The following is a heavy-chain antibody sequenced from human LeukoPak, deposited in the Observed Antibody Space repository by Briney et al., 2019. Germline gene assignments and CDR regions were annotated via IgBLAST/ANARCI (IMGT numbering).Heavy chain of an antibody. J-gene: IGHJ4*02. Sequence: PSETLSLNCTVSGGSISSYYWSWIRQPPGKGLEWIAYISDIGSINYNPSLNSRVTISLDTSKNQFSLKLSSVTAADTAVYYCAGHHPRNTVDFWGQGTLVTVSS. CDR1: GGSISSYY. CDR2: ISDIGSI. CDR3: AGHHPRNTVDF. V-gene: IGHV4-59*08. D-gene: IGHD2/OR15-2a*01.